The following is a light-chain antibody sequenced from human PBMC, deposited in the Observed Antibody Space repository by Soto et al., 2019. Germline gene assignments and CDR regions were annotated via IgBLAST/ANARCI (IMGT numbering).Light chain of an antibody. CDR3: QPYNNWPLT. J-gene: IGKJ4*01. V-gene: IGKV3-20*01. CDR2: GAF. Sequence: IVLTQSPGTLSLSPGERATLSCRASQRISSSHLAWYQQKPGQAPRLLIYGAFNRATGIPDRFSGSGSGTDFILTISRLEPEDFAVYYCQPYNNWPLTFGGGTKVESK. CDR1: QRISSSH.